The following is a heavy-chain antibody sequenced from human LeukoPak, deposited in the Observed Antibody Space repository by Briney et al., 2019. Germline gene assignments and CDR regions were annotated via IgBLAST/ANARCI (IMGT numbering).Heavy chain of an antibody. D-gene: IGHD3-10*01. CDR3: ARNRGISD. CDR2: ITQYGCEK. J-gene: IGHJ4*02. CDR1: WFTLSSHW. Sequence: GGAPRLSRAAPWFTLSSHWMKWVRPAPGEGLEWVANITQYGCEKSYVDSVKGRFTISRDNAKNSLYLQMNSLRVEDTAVYYCARNRGISDWGQGTLVTVSS. V-gene: IGHV3-7*01.